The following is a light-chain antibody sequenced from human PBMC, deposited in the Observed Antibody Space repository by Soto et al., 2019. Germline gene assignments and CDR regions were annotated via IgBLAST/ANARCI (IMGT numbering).Light chain of an antibody. V-gene: IGLV1-44*01. CDR1: ISNIGKDT. J-gene: IGLJ3*02. CDR2: NDD. CDR3: GAWDSSLMGVV. Sequence: QSVLTQPPSVSGTPGLRVNISCSGGISNIGKDTVNWYQQLPGTAPKLLMFNDDKRPSGIPDRFSGSKSATSATLDITALQTGDEADYYCGAWDSSLMGVVFGGGTKLTVL.